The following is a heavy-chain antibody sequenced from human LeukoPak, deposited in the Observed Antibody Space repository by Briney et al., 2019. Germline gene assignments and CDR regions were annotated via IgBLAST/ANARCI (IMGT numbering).Heavy chain of an antibody. D-gene: IGHD2-15*01. CDR1: GFTFSSYA. CDR2: INQDGSEK. V-gene: IGHV3-7*01. J-gene: IGHJ4*02. CDR3: ASRSSVAASGPG. Sequence: GGSLRLSCAASGFTFSSYAMSWVRQAPGKGLEWVANINQDGSEKYYVDSVKGRFTISRDNAKNSLYLQMSSLRAEDTALYYCASRSSVAASGPGWGQGTLVTVSS.